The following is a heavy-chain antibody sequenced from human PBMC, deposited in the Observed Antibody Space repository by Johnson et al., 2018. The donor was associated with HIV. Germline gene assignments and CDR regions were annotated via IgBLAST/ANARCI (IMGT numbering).Heavy chain of an antibody. CDR1: GFTFSSYA. V-gene: IGHV3-9*01. CDR3: AKDLINSGIDPQAFDL. D-gene: IGHD1-26*01. J-gene: IGHJ3*01. Sequence: VQLVESGGGVVQPGRSLRLSCAASGFTFSSYAMHWVRQAPGKGLEWVSGISWNSGSIRYADSVKGRFTISRDNAKNSLYLQMNSLRAEDTALYYCAKDLINSGIDPQAFDLWGQGTMVSVSS. CDR2: ISWNSGSI.